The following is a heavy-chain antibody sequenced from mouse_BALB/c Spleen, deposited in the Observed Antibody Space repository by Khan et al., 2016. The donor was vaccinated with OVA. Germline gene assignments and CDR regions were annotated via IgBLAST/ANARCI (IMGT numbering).Heavy chain of an antibody. D-gene: IGHD2-3*01. Sequence: VKLEESGPGLVAPSQSLSITCTVSGFSLTNYGVHWVRQPPGKGLEWLVVLWSDGSTNYNSVLKSSLSISKDNSKSQVFLKMNSLQTDDTAIYYCARWFDGYSSLYAMDYWGRGTSVTVSS. CDR2: LWSDGST. CDR3: ARWFDGYSSLYAMDY. J-gene: IGHJ4*01. V-gene: IGHV2-6*02. CDR1: GFSLTNYG.